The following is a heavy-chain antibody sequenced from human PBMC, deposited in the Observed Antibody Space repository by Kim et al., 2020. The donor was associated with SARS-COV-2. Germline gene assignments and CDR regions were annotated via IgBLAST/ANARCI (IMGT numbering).Heavy chain of an antibody. Sequence: SETLSLTCAVYGGSFSGYYWSWIRQPPGKGLEWIGEINHSGSTNYNPSLKSRVTISVDTSKNQFSLKLSSVTAADTAVYYCARARRGAMNTVATSLNWF. V-gene: IGHV4-34*01. CDR1: GGSFSGYY. J-gene: IGHJ5*01. D-gene: IGHD5-12*01. CDR2: INHSGST. CDR3: ARARRGAMNTVATSLNWF.